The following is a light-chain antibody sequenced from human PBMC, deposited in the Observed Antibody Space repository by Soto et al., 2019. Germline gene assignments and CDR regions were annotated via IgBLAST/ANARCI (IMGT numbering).Light chain of an antibody. CDR3: ASYTIARIRV. CDR2: DVS. V-gene: IGLV2-14*03. Sequence: QSVLTQAASVSACPGQSITISCTGTSSDIGAYNSVSWYQQHPGKAPQLMIYDVSYRPSGISSRCSGSKSGNTASLTISGPQADDDDDYYCASYTIARIRVFGGGTKLTVL. CDR1: SSDIGAYNS. J-gene: IGLJ2*01.